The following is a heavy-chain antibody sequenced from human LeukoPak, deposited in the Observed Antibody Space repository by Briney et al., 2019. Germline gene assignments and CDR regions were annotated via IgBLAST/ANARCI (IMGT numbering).Heavy chain of an antibody. D-gene: IGHD1-26*01. J-gene: IGHJ4*02. CDR1: GFTFSSYS. CDR2: IKSKTDGGTI. CDR3: ATQNSGSSLDY. V-gene: IGHV3-15*07. Sequence: GGSLRLSCAASGFTFSSYSMNWVRQAPGKGLEWVGRIKSKTDGGTIDYAAPVKGRFTISRDDSKNTLYLQMSSLKTEDTALYYCATQNSGSSLDYWGQGTLVTVSS.